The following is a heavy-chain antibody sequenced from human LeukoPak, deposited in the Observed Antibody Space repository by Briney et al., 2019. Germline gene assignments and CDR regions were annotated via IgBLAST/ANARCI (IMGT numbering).Heavy chain of an antibody. Sequence: GGSLRLSCAASGFTFSTYWMHWVRQAPGKGLVWVSRIDNGGSTTLYADSVRGRFIISRDNAKNTLYLQMNSLRPEDTAIYYCARVRSDYSSSSPPDYWGQGTPVTVSS. CDR2: IDNGGSTT. CDR1: GFTFSTYW. J-gene: IGHJ4*02. CDR3: ARVRSDYSSSSPPDY. V-gene: IGHV3-74*01. D-gene: IGHD6-6*01.